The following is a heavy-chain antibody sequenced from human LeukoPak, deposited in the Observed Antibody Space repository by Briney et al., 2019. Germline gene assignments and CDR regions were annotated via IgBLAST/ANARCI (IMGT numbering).Heavy chain of an antibody. Sequence: SSVHVSCQASRCTFIRYAISWVGPAPGREVAWMGRIIPTLGIANYAQTFQGRVTITADKSTSTAYMELSSLRSEDTAGYYCARVSGEDRSFGELFFWGQGTMVTVSS. V-gene: IGHV1-69*04. J-gene: IGHJ3*01. CDR2: IIPTLGIA. CDR1: RCTFIRYA. CDR3: ARVSGEDRSFGELFF. D-gene: IGHD3-10*01.